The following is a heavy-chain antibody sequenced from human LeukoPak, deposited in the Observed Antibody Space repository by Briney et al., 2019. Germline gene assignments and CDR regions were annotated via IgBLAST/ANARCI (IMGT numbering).Heavy chain of an antibody. J-gene: IGHJ4*02. Sequence: GGSLRLSCAASRFTFSSYWMSWVRQAPGKGLEWVANIKQDGSEKYYVDSVKGRFTISRDNAKNSLYLQMNSLRAEDTAVYYCARERYNWNYAFDYWGQGTLVTVSS. CDR2: IKQDGSEK. CDR3: ARERYNWNYAFDY. D-gene: IGHD1-7*01. V-gene: IGHV3-7*01. CDR1: RFTFSSYW.